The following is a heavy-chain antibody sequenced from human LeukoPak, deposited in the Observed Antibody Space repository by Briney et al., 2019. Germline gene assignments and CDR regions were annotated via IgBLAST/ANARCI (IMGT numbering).Heavy chain of an antibody. D-gene: IGHD4-17*01. Sequence: GGSLRLSCAASGFTFSGYSMNWVRQAPGKGLEWVSSISSSSSYIYYADSVKGRFTISRDNAKNSLYLQMNSLRAEDTAVYYCARGHYGDYSNAFDIWGQGTMVTVSS. J-gene: IGHJ3*02. CDR3: ARGHYGDYSNAFDI. V-gene: IGHV3-21*01. CDR1: GFTFSGYS. CDR2: ISSSSSYI.